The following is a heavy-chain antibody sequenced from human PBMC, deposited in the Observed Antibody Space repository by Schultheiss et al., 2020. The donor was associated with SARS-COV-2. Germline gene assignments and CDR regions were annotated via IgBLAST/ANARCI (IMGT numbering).Heavy chain of an antibody. CDR1: GGSISSYY. Sequence: SETLSLTCTVSGGSISSYYWSWIRQPPGKGLEWIVYIYYSGSTNYNPSLKSRVTISVDTSKNQFSLKLSSVTAADTAVYYCARTQGEIDAFDIWGQGTMVTVSS. J-gene: IGHJ3*02. CDR3: ARTQGEIDAFDI. D-gene: IGHD3-10*01. V-gene: IGHV4-59*01. CDR2: IYYSGST.